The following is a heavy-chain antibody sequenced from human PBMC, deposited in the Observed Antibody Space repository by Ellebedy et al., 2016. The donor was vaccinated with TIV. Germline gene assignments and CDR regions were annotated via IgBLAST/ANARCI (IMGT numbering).Heavy chain of an antibody. CDR3: ARCCSSGSCYYFYGMDV. V-gene: IGHV3-23*01. D-gene: IGHD2-15*01. J-gene: IGHJ6*02. CDR2: ISGSDGST. Sequence: PGGSLRLSCAASGFTFSSYAMSWVRQAPGKGLEWVSAISGSDGSTSYADSVKGRFTISRDNAQNSLYLQMNSLRDEDTAVYYCARCCSSGSCYYFYGMDVWGQGTTVTVSS. CDR1: GFTFSSYA.